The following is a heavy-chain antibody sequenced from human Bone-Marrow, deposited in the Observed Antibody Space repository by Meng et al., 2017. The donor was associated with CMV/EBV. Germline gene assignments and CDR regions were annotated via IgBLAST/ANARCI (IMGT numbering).Heavy chain of an antibody. D-gene: IGHD6-6*01. CDR1: GGSISSSSYY. CDR2: IYYSGST. CDR3: ARDLGQYSSSSGYDYYGMDV. Sequence: SETLSLTCTVSGGSISSSSYYWGWIRQPPGKGLEWIGSIYYSGSTYYNPSLKSRVTISVDTSKNQFSLKLSSVTAADTAVYYCARDLGQYSSSSGYDYYGMDVWGQGTTVTVSS. V-gene: IGHV4-39*07. J-gene: IGHJ6*02.